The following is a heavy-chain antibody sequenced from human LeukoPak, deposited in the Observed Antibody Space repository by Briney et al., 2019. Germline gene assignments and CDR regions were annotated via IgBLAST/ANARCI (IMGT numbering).Heavy chain of an antibody. D-gene: IGHD6-19*01. V-gene: IGHV3-48*04. J-gene: IGHJ6*03. CDR2: ISSSGSTI. Sequence: GGSLRLSCAASGFTFSSYAMNWVRQAPGKGLEWVSYISSSGSTIYYADSVKGRFTISRDNAKNSLYLQMNSLRAEDTAVYYCAKAGIAVAGTLYYYYYYMDAWGKGTTVTISS. CDR3: AKAGIAVAGTLYYYYYYMDA. CDR1: GFTFSSYA.